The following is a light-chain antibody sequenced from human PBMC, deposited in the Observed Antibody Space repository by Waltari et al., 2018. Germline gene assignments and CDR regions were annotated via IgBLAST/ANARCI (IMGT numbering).Light chain of an antibody. Sequence: QSALTQPASVSGSPGQSITISCTGTSSDVGGYNYVSWYQQHPGKAPKLMIYDVSNRPSGVSNRFSGCKSGNTASLTISGLQAEDEAYYYCSSYTSSSTPHVVFGGGTKLTVL. CDR2: DVS. CDR3: SSYTSSSTPHVV. J-gene: IGLJ2*01. CDR1: SSDVGGYNY. V-gene: IGLV2-14*03.